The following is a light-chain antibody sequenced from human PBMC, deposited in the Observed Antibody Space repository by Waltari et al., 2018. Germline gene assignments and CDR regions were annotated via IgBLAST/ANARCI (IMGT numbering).Light chain of an antibody. CDR3: NSRDSSDDYQL. CDR2: GKR. Sequence: SSELTQDPAVSVALGQTVRITCQGHSLRSHYASCDQQKPGQAPRLLTYGKRNRRPSGIPDRFSGSSSGNTTSLTITGAQAEDEADYYCNSRDSSDDYQLFGGGTKVSVL. J-gene: IGLJ2*01. CDR1: SLRSHY. V-gene: IGLV3-19*01.